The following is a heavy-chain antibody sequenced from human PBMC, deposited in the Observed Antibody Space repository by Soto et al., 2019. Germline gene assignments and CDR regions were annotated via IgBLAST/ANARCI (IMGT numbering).Heavy chain of an antibody. V-gene: IGHV3-23*01. Sequence: GGSLRLSCAASGFTFSSYAMNWVRQAPGKGLEWISVISNSGHRAYYADSVKGRFTISRDNSKNTLYLQIKSLRAEDTAAYYCAKGGPTFLNWFGPWGQGTLVTVSS. D-gene: IGHD5-12*01. CDR2: ISNSGHRA. CDR1: GFTFSSYA. J-gene: IGHJ5*02. CDR3: AKGGPTFLNWFGP.